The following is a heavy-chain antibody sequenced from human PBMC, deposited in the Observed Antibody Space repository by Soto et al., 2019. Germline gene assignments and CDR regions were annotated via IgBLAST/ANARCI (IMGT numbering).Heavy chain of an antibody. CDR1: GGSISSGGYY. CDR2: IYYSGST. D-gene: IGHD3-22*01. Sequence: QVQLQESGPGLVKPSQTLSLTCTVSGGSISSGGYYWSWIRQHPGKGLEWIGYIYYSGSTYYNPSLKSRVTISVDTSKNQFSLKLRSVIAADTAVYYCARDSSGLYYYYYGMDVWGQGTTVTVSS. J-gene: IGHJ6*02. CDR3: ARDSSGLYYYYYGMDV. V-gene: IGHV4-31*03.